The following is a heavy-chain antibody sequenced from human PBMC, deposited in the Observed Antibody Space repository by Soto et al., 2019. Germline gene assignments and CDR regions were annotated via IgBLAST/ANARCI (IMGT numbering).Heavy chain of an antibody. J-gene: IGHJ4*02. CDR1: GFSFSRCA. CDR2: LSGSGGST. CDR3: AKDTVARDSSSSGDY. V-gene: IGHV3-23*01. D-gene: IGHD6-6*01. Sequence: GGSLRLSCAASGFSFSRCAMSWVRQAPGKGLDRGSALSGSGGSTYYAASLKGRFTITRDNSKNTLYLQMNSLRAEDTAVYYCAKDTVARDSSSSGDYWGQGTLVTVSS.